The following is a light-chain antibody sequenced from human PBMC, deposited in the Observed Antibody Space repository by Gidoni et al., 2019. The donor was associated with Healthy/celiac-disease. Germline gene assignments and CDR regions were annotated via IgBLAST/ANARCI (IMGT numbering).Light chain of an antibody. J-gene: IGKJ1*01. CDR2: KAS. CDR3: QQYNSFWT. Sequence: DIQMTQSPSTLSASVGDRVTITCRASQSISSWSAWYQQKPGKAPKLLIYKASSLESGVPSRFSGSGSGTEFTLTISSLQPDDFATYYCQQYNSFWTFXXXTKVEIK. CDR1: QSISSW. V-gene: IGKV1-5*03.